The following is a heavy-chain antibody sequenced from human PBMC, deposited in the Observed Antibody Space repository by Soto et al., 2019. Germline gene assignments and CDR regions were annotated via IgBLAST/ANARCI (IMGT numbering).Heavy chain of an antibody. CDR2: INPKSGGT. CDR1: GYTFTVYY. D-gene: IGHD1-26*01. V-gene: IGHV1-2*02. Sequence: ASVKVSCKASGYTFTVYYLHWVRQAPGQGLEWMGWINPKSGGTMYPQKFQGRVTMTWDTSISTAYMALTRLRSDDTAVYYCARDLAKGGGSAGFDYWGQGTLVTVSS. J-gene: IGHJ4*02. CDR3: ARDLAKGGGSAGFDY.